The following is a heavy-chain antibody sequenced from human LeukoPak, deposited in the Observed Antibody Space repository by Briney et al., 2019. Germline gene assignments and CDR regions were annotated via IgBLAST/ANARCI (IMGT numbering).Heavy chain of an antibody. CDR2: VHATGTT. CDR1: GASISHYY. J-gene: IGHJ2*01. CDR3: ARAPKCSGGSCYFPHGGPKHRTKTVHFDL. Sequence: PSETLSLTCSVSGASISHYYWSWVRQSAGKRPEWIGRVHATGTTNYNPSLRSRVSLSVDTFKKQFSLKLNSVTAADTAVYYCARAPKCSGGSCYFPHGGPKHRTKTVHFDLWGRGTLVSVSS. V-gene: IGHV4-4*07. D-gene: IGHD2-15*01.